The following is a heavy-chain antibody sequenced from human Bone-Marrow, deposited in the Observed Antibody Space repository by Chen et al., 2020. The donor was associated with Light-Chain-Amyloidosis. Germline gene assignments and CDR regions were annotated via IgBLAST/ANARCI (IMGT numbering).Heavy chain of an antibody. Sequence: DVQLVQSGAEMKKPGESLKISCQTSGYSFSDYWITWMRQMPGQGLEWVGGIDPSALMIKLPSSLQGRVTISVAESTTTAYLHWGSLKASDTGMYFCARVGGGYQYAYADYWGQGTLFSVAS. CDR1: GYSFSDYW. J-gene: IGHJ4*02. CDR3: ARVGGGYQYAYADY. D-gene: IGHD3-16*01. V-gene: IGHV5-10-1*03. CDR2: IDPSALMI.